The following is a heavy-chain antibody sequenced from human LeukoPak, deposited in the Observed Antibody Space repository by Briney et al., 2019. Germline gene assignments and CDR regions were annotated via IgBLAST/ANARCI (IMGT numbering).Heavy chain of an antibody. CDR2: CHYSGNT. CDR3: ARPASSTPRSAFDI. Sequence: SETLSLTCTISGGSISSNYWSWIRQPPGKGLEWIGYCHYSGNTNYNPSLKSRATISVDMSKNQFSLTLNSVTAADTAVYYCARPASSTPRSAFDIGGKGQRSPPLQ. CDR1: GGSISSNY. V-gene: IGHV4-59*13. J-gene: IGHJ3*02.